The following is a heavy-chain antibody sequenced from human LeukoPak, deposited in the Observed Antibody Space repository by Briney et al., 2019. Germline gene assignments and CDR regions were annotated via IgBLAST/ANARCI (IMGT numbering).Heavy chain of an antibody. CDR1: GFTFSQYW. CDR3: ARSGRGVDSFYFYMDV. V-gene: IGHV3-7*01. J-gene: IGHJ6*03. Sequence: GGSLRLSCAASGFTFSQYWMSWVRQAPGKGLDRVANIKHDGSEKQDGSEKNYVDSVKGRFTISRDNAKNSLYLQMNSLRAEDTAVYYCARSGRGVDSFYFYMDVWGKGTTVTVSS. CDR2: IKHDGSEKQDGSEK. D-gene: IGHD3-10*01.